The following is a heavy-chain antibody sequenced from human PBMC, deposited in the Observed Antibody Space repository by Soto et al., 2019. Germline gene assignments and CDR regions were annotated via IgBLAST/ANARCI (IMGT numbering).Heavy chain of an antibody. D-gene: IGHD3-9*01. J-gene: IGHJ6*02. V-gene: IGHV1-69*13. CDR2: IIPIFGTA. Sequence: WASVKVSCKASGGTFSSYAISWVRQAPGQGLEWMGGIIPIFGTANYAQKFQGRVTITADESTSTAYMELSSLRSEDTAVYYCARGIVRYFDWSTVYYYYGMDVWGQGTTVTVSS. CDR1: GGTFSSYA. CDR3: ARGIVRYFDWSTVYYYYGMDV.